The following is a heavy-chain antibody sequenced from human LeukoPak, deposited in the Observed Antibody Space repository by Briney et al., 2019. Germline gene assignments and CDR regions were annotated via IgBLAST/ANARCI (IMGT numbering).Heavy chain of an antibody. CDR2: ISSSSSYI. D-gene: IGHD5-24*01. CDR1: GFTFSSYS. Sequence: GGSLRLSCAASGFTFSSYSMNWVRQAPGKGLEWVSSISSSSSYIYYADSVKGRFTISRDNAKNSLYLQMNSLRAEDTAVYYCARDSGDGYNSISNWGQGTLVTVSS. CDR3: ARDSGDGYNSISN. V-gene: IGHV3-21*01. J-gene: IGHJ4*02.